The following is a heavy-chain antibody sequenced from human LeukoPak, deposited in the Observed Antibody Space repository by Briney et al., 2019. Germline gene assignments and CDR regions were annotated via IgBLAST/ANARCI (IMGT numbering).Heavy chain of an antibody. CDR3: ARDLRTGSYYSYFQH. J-gene: IGHJ1*01. CDR1: GGSFSGYY. CDR2: INHSGST. Sequence: PSETLSLTCAVYGGSFSGYYWTWIRQPPGKGLEWIGEINHSGSTNYNPSLKSRVTISVDTSKNQFSLKLSSVTAADTAVYYCARDLRTGSYYSYFQHWGQGTLVTVSS. V-gene: IGHV4-34*01. D-gene: IGHD1-26*01.